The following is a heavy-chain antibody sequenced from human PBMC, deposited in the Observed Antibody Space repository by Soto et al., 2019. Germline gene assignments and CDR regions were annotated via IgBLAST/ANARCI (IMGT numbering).Heavy chain of an antibody. Sequence: SETLSLTCTVSGGSISSSSYYWGWIRQPPGKGLERIGSIYYSGSTYYNPSLKSRVTISVDTSKSQFSLKLSSVTAADTAVYYCARELGYCSSTSCYPINYYYYGMDVWGQGTTVTVSS. J-gene: IGHJ6*02. CDR2: IYYSGST. CDR3: ARELGYCSSTSCYPINYYYYGMDV. CDR1: GGSISSSSYY. D-gene: IGHD2-2*01. V-gene: IGHV4-39*02.